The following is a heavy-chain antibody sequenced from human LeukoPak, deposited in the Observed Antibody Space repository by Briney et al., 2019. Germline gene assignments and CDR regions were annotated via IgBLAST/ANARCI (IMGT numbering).Heavy chain of an antibody. V-gene: IGHV3-33*01. Sequence: PGRSLRLSCAASGFTFRSYGMHWVRQAPGKGLEWVAFIWNDGTNIYYVDSVKGRFSISRDNSKNTLYLEMNSLRVEDTAVYYCARGGYNFDYWGHGTLVTVSS. J-gene: IGHJ4*01. CDR3: ARGGYNFDY. CDR2: IWNDGTNI. CDR1: GFTFRSYG. D-gene: IGHD1-14*01.